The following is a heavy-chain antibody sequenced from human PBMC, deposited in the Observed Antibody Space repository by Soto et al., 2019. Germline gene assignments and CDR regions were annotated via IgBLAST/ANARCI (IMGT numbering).Heavy chain of an antibody. Sequence: QVQLVESGGGVVQPGRSPRLSCAASGFTFSSYAMHWVRQAPGKGLEWVAVISYDGSNKYYADSVKGRFTISRDNSKNTLYLQMNSLRAEDTAVYYCARDRGSYLEPGFDPWGQGTLVTVSS. CDR2: ISYDGSNK. CDR1: GFTFSSYA. CDR3: ARDRGSYLEPGFDP. J-gene: IGHJ5*02. D-gene: IGHD1-26*01. V-gene: IGHV3-30-3*01.